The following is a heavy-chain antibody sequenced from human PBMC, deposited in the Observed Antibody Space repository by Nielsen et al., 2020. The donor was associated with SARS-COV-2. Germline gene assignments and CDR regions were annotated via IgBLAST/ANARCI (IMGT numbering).Heavy chain of an antibody. V-gene: IGHV1-24*01. D-gene: IGHD5-18*01. Sequence: ASVKVSCKVSGYTLTELSMHWVRQAPGKGLEWMGGFDPEDGETIYAQKFQGRVTMTEDTSTDTAYMELSSLRSEDTAVYYCATDEVGWIQLWPPSYWGQETLVTVSS. CDR2: FDPEDGET. J-gene: IGHJ4*02. CDR1: GYTLTELS. CDR3: ATDEVGWIQLWPPSY.